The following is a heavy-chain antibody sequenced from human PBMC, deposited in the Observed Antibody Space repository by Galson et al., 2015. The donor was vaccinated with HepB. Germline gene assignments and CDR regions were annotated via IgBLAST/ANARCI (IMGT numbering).Heavy chain of an antibody. CDR2: ISSSSSYI. Sequence: SLRLSCAASGFTFSSYSMNWVRQAPGEGLEWVSSISSSSSYIYYADSVKGRFTISRDNAKNSLYLQMNSLRAEDTAVYYCARGEIGVEYSSSWVVWGQGTMVTVSS. J-gene: IGHJ3*01. CDR1: GFTFSSYS. D-gene: IGHD6-6*01. V-gene: IGHV3-21*01. CDR3: ARGEIGVEYSSSWVV.